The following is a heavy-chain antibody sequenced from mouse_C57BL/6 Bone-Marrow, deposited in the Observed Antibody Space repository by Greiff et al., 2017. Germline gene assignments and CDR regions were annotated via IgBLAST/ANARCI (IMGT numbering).Heavy chain of an antibody. CDR3: VYDYDVSWFAY. Sequence: EVQLQQSGPVLVKPGASVKMSCKASGYTFTDYYMNWVKQSHGQSLEWIGVINPYNGGTSYNQKFKGKATLTVDKSSSTAYMELNSLTSEDSAVYYGVYDYDVSWFAYWGQGTLVTVSA. CDR1: GYTFTDYY. V-gene: IGHV1-19*01. J-gene: IGHJ3*01. CDR2: INPYNGGT. D-gene: IGHD2-4*01.